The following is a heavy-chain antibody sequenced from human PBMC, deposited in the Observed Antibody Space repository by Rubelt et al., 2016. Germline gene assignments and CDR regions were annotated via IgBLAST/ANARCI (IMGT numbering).Heavy chain of an antibody. Sequence: GKGLEWVGFIRSKAYGGTTEYAASVKGRFTISRDDSKSIAYLQMNSLKTEDTAVYYCTSPYCSSTSCYLDGYYYGVDVWGQGTTVTVSS. CDR3: TSPYCSSTSCYLDGYYYGVDV. V-gene: IGHV3-49*02. D-gene: IGHD2-2*01. CDR2: IRSKAYGGTT. J-gene: IGHJ6*02.